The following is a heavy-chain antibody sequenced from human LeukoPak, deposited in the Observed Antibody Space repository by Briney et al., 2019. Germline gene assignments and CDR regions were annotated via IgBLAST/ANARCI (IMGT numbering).Heavy chain of an antibody. J-gene: IGHJ6*02. CDR3: AREMDV. CDR2: INHSGST. V-gene: IGHV4-34*01. Sequence: PSETLSLTCAVYGGSFSGYYWSWVRQPPGKGLEWIGEINHSGSTNYNPTLKSRVTISVDTAKNQFSLKLSSVTAADTAVYYCAREMDVWGQGPTVTVSS. CDR1: GGSFSGYY.